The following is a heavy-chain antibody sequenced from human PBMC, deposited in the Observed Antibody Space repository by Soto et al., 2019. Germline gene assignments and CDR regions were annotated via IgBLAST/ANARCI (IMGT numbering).Heavy chain of an antibody. CDR1: GYTFITYG. J-gene: IGHJ4*02. CDR3: ARGPTDYYDNSANYFLDY. CDR2: ISTYNGNP. V-gene: IGHV1-18*01. Sequence: QVQLVQSGAEVKKPGASVKVSCKASGYTFITYGVSWVRQATGQGLDWLGWISTYNGNPRYAERLQGRVTMTTDTTTNTAYMELRNLRSDDTAVYYCARGPTDYYDNSANYFLDYWGQGTLVTVSS. D-gene: IGHD3-22*01.